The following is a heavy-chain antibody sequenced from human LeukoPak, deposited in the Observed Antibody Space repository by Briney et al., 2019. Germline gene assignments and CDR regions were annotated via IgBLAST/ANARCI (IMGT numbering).Heavy chain of an antibody. J-gene: IGHJ4*02. CDR2: IKQDGGEK. V-gene: IGHV3-7*03. Sequence: GGSLRLSCVDSGITFSSYWMSWVRQAPGKRLEWVANIKQDGGEKYYVDSVKGRFTISRDNAKNSLYLQMNNLRVEDTAVYYCARDGRPLDYWGQGTLVTVSS. CDR3: ARDGRPLDY. CDR1: GITFSSYW.